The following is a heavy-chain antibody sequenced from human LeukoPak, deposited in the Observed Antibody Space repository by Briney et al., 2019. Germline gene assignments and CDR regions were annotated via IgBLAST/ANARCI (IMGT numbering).Heavy chain of an antibody. CDR3: ARDAGHQLSRRNYYAMDV. V-gene: IGHV4-39*07. D-gene: IGHD1-1*01. Sequence: SETLSLTCIVSGGSISSYYWGWVRQPPGKGLEWIGSMYYRGSTYYNPSLKSRVTISVDTSKNQFSLKLSSVTAADTAVYYCARDAGHQLSRRNYYAMDVWGQGTTVTVSS. J-gene: IGHJ6*02. CDR1: GGSISSYY. CDR2: MYYRGST.